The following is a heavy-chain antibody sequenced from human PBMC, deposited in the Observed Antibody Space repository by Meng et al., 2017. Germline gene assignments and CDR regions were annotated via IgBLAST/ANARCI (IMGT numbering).Heavy chain of an antibody. J-gene: IGHJ3*02. V-gene: IGHV1-69*06. Sequence: SVKVSCKASGGTFSSYAISWVRQAPGQGLEWMGGIIPIFGTANYAQKFQGRVTITADKSTSTACMELSSLRSEDTAVYYCARAGHIVVVTAPRRFAFDIWGQGTMVTVSS. CDR1: GGTFSSYA. CDR3: ARAGHIVVVTAPRRFAFDI. D-gene: IGHD2-21*02. CDR2: IIPIFGTA.